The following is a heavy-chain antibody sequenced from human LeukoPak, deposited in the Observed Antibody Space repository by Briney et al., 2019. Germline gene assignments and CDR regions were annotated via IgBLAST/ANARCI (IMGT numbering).Heavy chain of an antibody. CDR3: ARGRLSTSGWLTAY. V-gene: IGHV3-30*03. CDR2: ISSDGTSQ. Sequence: GGSLRLSCTASRFTFSNYGMHWVRQAPGKGLEWVALISSDGTSQSYPDSVRGRFTISRDNSKNTLYLHMNGLRAEDTGVYYCARGRLSTSGWLTAYWGQGTLVTVSS. J-gene: IGHJ4*02. CDR1: RFTFSNYG. D-gene: IGHD2-2*01.